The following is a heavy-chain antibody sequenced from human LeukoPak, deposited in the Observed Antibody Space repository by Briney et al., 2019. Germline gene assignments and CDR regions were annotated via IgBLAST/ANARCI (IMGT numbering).Heavy chain of an antibody. CDR1: GFTFSSYG. J-gene: IGHJ6*02. V-gene: IGHV3-30*03. Sequence: GRSLRLSCAASGFTFSSYGMXWVXXAPGXGLEWVAVISYDGSNKYYADSVKGRFTISRDNSKNTLHLQMGRLRPEDMAVYYCARVSRAQGGMDVWGQGTTVTVSS. CDR3: ARVSRAQGGMDV. CDR2: ISYDGSNK.